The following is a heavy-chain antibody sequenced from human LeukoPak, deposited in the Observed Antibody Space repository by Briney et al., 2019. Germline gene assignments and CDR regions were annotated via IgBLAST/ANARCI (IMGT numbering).Heavy chain of an antibody. V-gene: IGHV1-18*01. CDR1: GYTFTSYG. CDR3: ATGTHDYGDVERHY. Sequence: ASVKVSCKASGYTFTSYGISWVRQAPGQGLEWMGWISAYNSITNYAQKRQGRVTMTTDTSTSTAYMELRSLISDDTAVYYCATGTHDYGDVERHYWGEGTLVTVSS. D-gene: IGHD4-17*01. J-gene: IGHJ4*02. CDR2: ISAYNSIT.